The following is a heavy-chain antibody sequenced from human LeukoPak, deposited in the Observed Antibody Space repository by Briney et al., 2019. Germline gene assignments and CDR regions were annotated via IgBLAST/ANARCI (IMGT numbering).Heavy chain of an antibody. V-gene: IGHV1-69*04. Sequence: SVNVSCKASVGTFSSYAISWVRQAPGQGLAWMGRIIPILGIANYAQKFQGRVTITADKSRSTAYMELSSLRSEDTAVYYCARDEGVVVAAGEFFDYWGQGTLVTVSS. CDR1: VGTFSSYA. D-gene: IGHD2-15*01. J-gene: IGHJ4*02. CDR3: ARDEGVVVAAGEFFDY. CDR2: IIPILGIA.